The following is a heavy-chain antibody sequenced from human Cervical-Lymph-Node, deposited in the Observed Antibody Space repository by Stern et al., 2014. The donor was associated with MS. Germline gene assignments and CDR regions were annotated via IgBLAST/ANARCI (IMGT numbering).Heavy chain of an antibody. V-gene: IGHV3-23*04. CDR2: ISGSDGST. Sequence: EVQLEESGGTLVQPGGSLRLSCAASGFTFSSYAMSWVRQAPGTGLEWVSVISGSDGSTFYADSVKGRFTISRDNSKNTLFLQMNSLRAEDTAVYYCAKVYGSGPFDYWGQGTLVTVSS. J-gene: IGHJ4*02. CDR3: AKVYGSGPFDY. CDR1: GFTFSSYA. D-gene: IGHD6-19*01.